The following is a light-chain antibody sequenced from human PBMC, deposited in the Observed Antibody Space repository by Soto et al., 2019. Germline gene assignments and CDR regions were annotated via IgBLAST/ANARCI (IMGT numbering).Light chain of an antibody. CDR1: PNINKNF. CDR2: GAA. V-gene: IGKV3-20*01. CDR3: QQRHMWPIT. Sequence: EIVLTQSPGTLSLSPGERATLSCKDSPNINKNFLAWYQHKPGQAPRLLIYGAAFRATGIPDRFRGSGSGTDFTLTISRLEPEDFAMYYCQQRHMWPITFGQGTRLEIK. J-gene: IGKJ5*01.